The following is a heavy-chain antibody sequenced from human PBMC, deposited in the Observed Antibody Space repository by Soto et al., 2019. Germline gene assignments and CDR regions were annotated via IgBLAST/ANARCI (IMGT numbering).Heavy chain of an antibody. D-gene: IGHD5-18*01. CDR1: GFTFSSYG. CDR3: ARADTAMVTGYFDY. Sequence: QVQLVESGGGVVQPGRSLRLSCAASGFTFSSYGMHWVRQAPGKGLEWVAVIWYDGSNKYYADSVKGRFTISRDNSKNTLYLQMNSLRAEDTAVYYCARADTAMVTGYFDYWGQGTLVTVSS. J-gene: IGHJ4*02. CDR2: IWYDGSNK. V-gene: IGHV3-33*01.